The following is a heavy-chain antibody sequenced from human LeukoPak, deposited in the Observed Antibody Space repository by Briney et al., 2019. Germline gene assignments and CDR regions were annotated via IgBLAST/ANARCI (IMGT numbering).Heavy chain of an antibody. Sequence: GGSLRLSCAASGFIFSNYAMSWVRQAPGKGLEWVSAISGSGGSTYYADSVKGRFTISRDNSKNTLYLQMNSLRAEDTAVYYCAKAARMAVAGPKPTNFDYWGQGTLVTVSS. V-gene: IGHV3-23*01. CDR3: AKAARMAVAGPKPTNFDY. CDR1: GFIFSNYA. D-gene: IGHD6-19*01. J-gene: IGHJ4*02. CDR2: ISGSGGST.